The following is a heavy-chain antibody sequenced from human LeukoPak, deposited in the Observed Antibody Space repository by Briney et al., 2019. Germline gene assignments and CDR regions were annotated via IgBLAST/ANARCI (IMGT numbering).Heavy chain of an antibody. CDR1: GGSISSYY. D-gene: IGHD7-27*01. CDR3: ARVSPSGWFDP. Sequence: PSETLSLTCTVSGGSISSYYWSWIRQPPGKGLEWIGYIYYSGSTNYNPSLKSRVTISVDTSKNQFSLKLSSVTAADTAVYYCARVSPSGWFDPWGQGTLVTVSS. J-gene: IGHJ5*02. CDR2: IYYSGST. V-gene: IGHV4-59*01.